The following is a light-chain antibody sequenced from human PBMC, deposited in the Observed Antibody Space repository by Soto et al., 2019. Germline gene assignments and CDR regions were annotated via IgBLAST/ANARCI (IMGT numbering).Light chain of an antibody. Sequence: QSALTQPPSVSGAPGQRVTISCTGSSSNTGAGYDVHWYQQLPGTAPKLLIYGNNNRPSGVPDRFSGSKSGTSASLAITGLQAEDEADYYCQSYDNSLSGSVVFGGGTKLTVL. J-gene: IGLJ3*02. CDR3: QSYDNSLSGSVV. CDR2: GNN. CDR1: SSNTGAGYD. V-gene: IGLV1-40*01.